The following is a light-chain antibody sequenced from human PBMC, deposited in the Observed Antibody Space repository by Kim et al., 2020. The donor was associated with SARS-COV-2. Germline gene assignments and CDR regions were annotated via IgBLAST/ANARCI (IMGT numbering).Light chain of an antibody. CDR2: FAS. V-gene: IGKV1-39*01. CDR1: QSISNH. J-gene: IGKJ2*03. CDR3: QQSSSTSKS. Sequence: SASVGDRVTITCRASQSISNHLNWYQQRPGKAPKLLIYFASSLQSGVPSRFTCSGSGTDFTLTISSLQPEDFATYYCQQSSSTSKSFGQGTKLEI.